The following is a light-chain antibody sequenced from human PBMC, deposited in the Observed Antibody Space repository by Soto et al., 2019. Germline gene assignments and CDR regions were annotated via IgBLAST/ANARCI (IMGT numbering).Light chain of an antibody. CDR3: SSYTSSSTYV. CDR1: SSDVGGYNY. V-gene: IGLV2-14*01. J-gene: IGLJ1*01. CDR2: EVS. Sequence: QSALTQPASVSGSPGQSITISCTATSSDVGGYNYVSWYQQYPGKAPKLMIYEVSNRPSGVSNRFSGSKSGNTASLTISGLQAEDEADYYCSSYTSSSTYVFGTGTKLTVL.